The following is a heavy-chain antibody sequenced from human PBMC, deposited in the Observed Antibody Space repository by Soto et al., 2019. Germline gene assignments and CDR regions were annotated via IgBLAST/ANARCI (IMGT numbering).Heavy chain of an antibody. Sequence: QVQLLESGPGLVKPSETLSLTCAVSGGSIDTPNWWSWYRLPPGKGLEWIAEMYPSGSSNRNPSLNSRVTILLDTSSNHFSLKLTSLTAADTAIYYCAREGFDHRTDSWGQGIPVTVSS. CDR2: MYPSGSS. V-gene: IGHV4-4*02. J-gene: IGHJ4*02. CDR3: AREGFDHRTDS. CDR1: GGSIDTPNW.